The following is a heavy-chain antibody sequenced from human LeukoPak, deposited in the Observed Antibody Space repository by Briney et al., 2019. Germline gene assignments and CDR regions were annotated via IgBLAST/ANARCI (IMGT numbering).Heavy chain of an antibody. CDR1: GGTFSSYA. CDR3: ARHGPTALRFLEWLLPFDY. Sequence: SVKVSCKASGGTFSSYAISWVRQAPGQGLVLMGGIIPIFGTANYAQKFQGRVTITADESTSTAYMELSSLRSEDTAVYYCARHGPTALRFLEWLLPFDYWGQGTLVTVSS. CDR2: IIPIFGTA. J-gene: IGHJ4*02. V-gene: IGHV1-69*13. D-gene: IGHD3-3*01.